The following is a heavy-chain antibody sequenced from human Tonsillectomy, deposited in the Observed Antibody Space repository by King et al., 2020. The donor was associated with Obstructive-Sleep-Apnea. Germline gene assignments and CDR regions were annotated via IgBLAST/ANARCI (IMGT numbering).Heavy chain of an antibody. Sequence: QLQESGPGLVKPSQTLSLTCTVSGGSISSGGYYWSWIRQHPGKGLEWIGYIYYSGSTYYTPSLKSRITLSVDTSENQFSLNLSSVTAADTAVYYCARAAHSRIWLLNFDYWGQGTLVTVSS. J-gene: IGHJ4*02. CDR3: ARAAHSRIWLLNFDY. CDR2: IYYSGST. V-gene: IGHV4-31*03. D-gene: IGHD6-13*01. CDR1: GGSISSGGYY.